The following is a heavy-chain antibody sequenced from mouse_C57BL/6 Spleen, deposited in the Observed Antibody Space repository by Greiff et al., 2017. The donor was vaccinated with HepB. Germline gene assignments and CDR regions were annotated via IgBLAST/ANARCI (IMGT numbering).Heavy chain of an antibody. CDR2: ISSGSSTI. Sequence: EVHLVESGGGLVKPGGSLKLSCAASGFTFSDYGMHWVRQAPEKGLEWVAYISSGSSTIYYADTVKGRFTISRDNAKNTLCLQMTSLRSEDTAMYYCARGLGRGYLDYWGQGTTLTVSS. D-gene: IGHD4-1*01. J-gene: IGHJ2*01. CDR3: ARGLGRGYLDY. V-gene: IGHV5-17*01. CDR1: GFTFSDYG.